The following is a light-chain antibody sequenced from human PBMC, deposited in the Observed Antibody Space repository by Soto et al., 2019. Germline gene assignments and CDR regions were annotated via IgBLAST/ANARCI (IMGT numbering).Light chain of an antibody. J-gene: IGKJ1*01. CDR2: WGS. CDR3: QQHYSTPLT. CDR1: QSVLYSSNNQNY. V-gene: IGKV4-1*01. Sequence: DIVLTQSPDSLAVSLGERATINCTSSQSVLYSSNNQNYLAWYQQKPGQPPKLLIYWGSIRESGVPDRFSGSGSGTDFTLTISSLQAEDVAVYYCQQHYSTPLTFGQGTKVEIK.